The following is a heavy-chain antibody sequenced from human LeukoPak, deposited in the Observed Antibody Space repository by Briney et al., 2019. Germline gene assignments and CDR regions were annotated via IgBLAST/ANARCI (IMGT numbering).Heavy chain of an antibody. CDR3: AKAMDSSGWFDY. J-gene: IGHJ4*02. Sequence: GGSLRLSCAAAGFTFSSYGMHWVRQAPGKGLEWVAVISYDGSNKYYADSVKGRFTISRDNSKNTLYLRMNSLRAEDTAVYYCAKAMDSSGWFDYWGQGTLVTVSS. V-gene: IGHV3-30*18. D-gene: IGHD6-19*01. CDR2: ISYDGSNK. CDR1: GFTFSSYG.